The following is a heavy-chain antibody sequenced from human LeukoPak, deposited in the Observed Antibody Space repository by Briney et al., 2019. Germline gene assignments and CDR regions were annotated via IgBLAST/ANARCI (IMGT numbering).Heavy chain of an antibody. Sequence: ASVKVSCKASGYTFTSYYMHWARQAPGQGLEWMGIINPSGGSTSYAQKFQGRVTMTRDTSTSTVYMELSSLRSEDTAVYYCARGGHIVVVTAIPPDYWGQGTLVTVSS. CDR1: GYTFTSYY. V-gene: IGHV1-46*01. CDR3: ARGGHIVVVTAIPPDY. D-gene: IGHD2-21*02. J-gene: IGHJ4*02. CDR2: INPSGGST.